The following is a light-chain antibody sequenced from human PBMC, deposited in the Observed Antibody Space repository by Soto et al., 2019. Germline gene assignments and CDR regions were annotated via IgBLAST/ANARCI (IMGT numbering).Light chain of an antibody. CDR1: SSDVGGYNY. CDR2: EVS. J-gene: IGLJ1*01. Sequence: QSALTQPPSASGSPGQSVTISCTGTSSDVGGYNYVSWYQKHPGKAPKLMIYEVSKRPSGVPDRFSGSKSGNTASLTVSGLQAEDEADYYCSSYAGSNKYAFGTGTKVTVL. V-gene: IGLV2-8*01. CDR3: SSYAGSNKYA.